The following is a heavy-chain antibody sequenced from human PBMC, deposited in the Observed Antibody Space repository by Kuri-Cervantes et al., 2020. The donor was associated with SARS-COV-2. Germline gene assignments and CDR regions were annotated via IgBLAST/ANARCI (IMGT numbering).Heavy chain of an antibody. D-gene: IGHD6-13*01. Sequence: GESLKISCAASGFTFSSYAMSWVRQAPGKGLEWVSAISGSGGSTYYADSVKGRFTISRDNSKNTLYLQMNSLRAEDTAVYYCARVRGGGRAAAGLDYRGQGTLVTVSS. V-gene: IGHV3-23*01. CDR3: ARVRGGGRAAAGLDY. J-gene: IGHJ4*02. CDR1: GFTFSSYA. CDR2: ISGSGGST.